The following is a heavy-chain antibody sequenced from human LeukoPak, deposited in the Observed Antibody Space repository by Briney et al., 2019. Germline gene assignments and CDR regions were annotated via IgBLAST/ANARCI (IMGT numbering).Heavy chain of an antibody. V-gene: IGHV3-30*18. CDR3: AKTQRLIDFFDS. D-gene: IGHD1-1*01. CDR1: GFTFNSYG. J-gene: IGHJ4*02. CDR2: VSFDGYNK. Sequence: PGGSLRLSCVGTGFTFNSYGMHWVRQAPGKGLEWVAVVSFDGYNKYYADSVKGRFTISRDNPGRSVHLQMNSLTSEDTAVYFCAKTQRLIDFFDSWGQGILVTVPP.